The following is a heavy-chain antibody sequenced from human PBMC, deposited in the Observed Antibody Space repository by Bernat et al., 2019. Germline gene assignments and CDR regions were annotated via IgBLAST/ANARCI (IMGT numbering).Heavy chain of an antibody. J-gene: IGHJ3*02. CDR1: GFTFSNAW. D-gene: IGHD4-17*01. V-gene: IGHV3-15*01. CDR3: TTDLGDYTAFDI. CDR2: IKSKTDGGTT. Sequence: EVQLVESGGDLVKPGGSLRLSCAASGFTFSNAWMSWVRQAPGKGLEWVGRIKSKTDGGTTDYAAPVKGRFTISRDDSKNTLYLQMNSLKTEDTAVYYCTTDLGDYTAFDIWGQGTMVTVSS.